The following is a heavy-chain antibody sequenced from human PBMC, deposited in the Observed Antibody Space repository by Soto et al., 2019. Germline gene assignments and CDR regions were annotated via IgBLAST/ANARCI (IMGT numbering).Heavy chain of an antibody. CDR2: IIPIFGTA. J-gene: IGHJ6*02. CDR3: ARVETAGGFNYWYYGMDV. V-gene: IGHV1-69*13. D-gene: IGHD6-25*01. Sequence: GASVKVSCKASGGTFSSYAISWVRQAPGQGLEWMGGIIPIFGTANYAQKFQGRVTITADESTSTAYMELSSLRSEDTAVYYCARVETAGGFNYWYYGMDVWGQGTTVTVSS. CDR1: GGTFSSYA.